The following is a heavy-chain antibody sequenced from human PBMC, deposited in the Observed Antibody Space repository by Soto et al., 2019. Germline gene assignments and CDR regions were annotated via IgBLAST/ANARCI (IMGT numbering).Heavy chain of an antibody. D-gene: IGHD6-6*01. CDR3: AERNPQLAEGFDY. J-gene: IGHJ4*02. Sequence: QVQLQQWGAGLLKPSETLSLTCAVYGGSFSGYYWSWIRQPPGKGLEWIGEINHSGSTHYNPSLKSRVTISVDTSKNQFSLKLSSVTAADTAVYYCAERNPQLAEGFDYWGQGTLVTVSS. V-gene: IGHV4-34*01. CDR2: INHSGST. CDR1: GGSFSGYY.